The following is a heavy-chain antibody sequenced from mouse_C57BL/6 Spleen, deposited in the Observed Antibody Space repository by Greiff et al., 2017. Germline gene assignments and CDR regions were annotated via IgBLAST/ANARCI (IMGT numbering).Heavy chain of an antibody. V-gene: IGHV14-1*01. CDR2: IDPEDGDT. CDR3: TSYYGRSYFDY. J-gene: IGHJ2*01. D-gene: IGHD1-1*01. Sequence: VQLQQSGAELVRPGASVKLSCTASGFNIKDYYMHWVKQRPEQGLEWIGRIDPEDGDTEYAPKFQGKATMTADTSSNTAYLQLSSLTSEDTAVYYCTSYYGRSYFDYWGQGTTLTVSS. CDR1: GFNIKDYY.